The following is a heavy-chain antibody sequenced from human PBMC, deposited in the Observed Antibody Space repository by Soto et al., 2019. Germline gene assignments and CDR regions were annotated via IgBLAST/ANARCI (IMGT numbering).Heavy chain of an antibody. CDR2: ISAYNGNT. CDR1: GYTFTSYG. Sequence: ASVKVSCKASGYTFTSYGISWVRQAPGQGLEWMGWISAYNGNTNYAQKLQGRVTMPTDTSTSTAYMELRSLRSDDTAVYYCARDSSPSIAAAGTAFDIWGQGTMVTVSS. CDR3: ARDSSPSIAAAGTAFDI. J-gene: IGHJ3*02. D-gene: IGHD6-13*01. V-gene: IGHV1-18*01.